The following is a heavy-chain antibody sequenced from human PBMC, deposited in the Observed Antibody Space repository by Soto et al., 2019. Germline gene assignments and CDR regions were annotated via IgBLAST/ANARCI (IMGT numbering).Heavy chain of an antibody. V-gene: IGHV3-23*01. Sequence: PGESLKISCAASGFTFGSYAMSWVRQVPGKGLEWVSVISGSGDGTFYARSVKGRFTISRDDSKDTLFLQMDGLRADDTAVYHCAKGVSGSCYSGMNFWGQGALVTVSS. D-gene: IGHD2-15*01. CDR1: GFTFGSYA. J-gene: IGHJ4*02. CDR3: AKGVSGSCYSGMNF. CDR2: ISGSGDGT.